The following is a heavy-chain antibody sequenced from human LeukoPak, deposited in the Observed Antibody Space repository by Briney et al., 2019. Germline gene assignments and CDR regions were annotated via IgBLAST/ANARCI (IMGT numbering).Heavy chain of an antibody. J-gene: IGHJ5*02. CDR3: ARSVMARGVYWFDP. CDR2: IYPGDSDT. V-gene: IGHV5-51*01. D-gene: IGHD3-10*01. Sequence: GESLKISCLGSGYNFSNYWIGWVRQMPGKGLEWMGIIYPGDSDTRYSPSFQGQVTISADKSISTAYLQWSSLKAPDTAMYYCARSVMARGVYWFDPWGQGTLVTVSS. CDR1: GYNFSNYW.